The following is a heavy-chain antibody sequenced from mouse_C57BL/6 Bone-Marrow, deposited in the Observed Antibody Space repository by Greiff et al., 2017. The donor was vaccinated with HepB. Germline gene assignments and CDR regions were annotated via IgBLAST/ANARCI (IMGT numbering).Heavy chain of an antibody. V-gene: IGHV5-4*01. Sequence: EVQLVESGGGLVKPGGSLKLSCAASGFTFSSYAMSWVRQTPEKRLEWVATISDGGSYTYYPDNVKGRFTISRDNAKNNLYLQMSHLKSEDTAMYYCARDKNYYGSSYPFDYWGQGTTLTVSS. D-gene: IGHD1-1*01. CDR1: GFTFSSYA. CDR3: ARDKNYYGSSYPFDY. J-gene: IGHJ2*01. CDR2: ISDGGSYT.